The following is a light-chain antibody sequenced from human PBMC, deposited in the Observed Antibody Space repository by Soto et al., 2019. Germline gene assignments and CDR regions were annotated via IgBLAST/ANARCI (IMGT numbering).Light chain of an antibody. V-gene: IGLV1-40*01. Sequence: QPVLTQPPSVSGAPGQRVTISCTGSSSNIGAGYDVHWYQQLPGTAPKLLIYYNTNRPSGVPDRFSGSKSGTSASLAITGLQAEDEADYYCQSYDSSLSGSVLFGGGTKLTVL. CDR3: QSYDSSLSGSVL. CDR1: SSNIGAGYD. J-gene: IGLJ2*01. CDR2: YNT.